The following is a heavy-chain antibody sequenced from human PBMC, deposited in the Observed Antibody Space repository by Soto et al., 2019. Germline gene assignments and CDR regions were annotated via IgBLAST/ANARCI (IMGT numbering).Heavy chain of an antibody. D-gene: IGHD4-4*01. CDR2: IIPIFGTA. Sequence: GASVKVSCKASGGTFSSYAISWVRQAPGQGLEWMGGIIPIFGTANYAQKFQGRVTITADESTSTAYMELSSLRSEDTAGYYCARGRHDYSNFDYWGQGTLVTVSS. CDR3: ARGRHDYSNFDY. J-gene: IGHJ4*02. V-gene: IGHV1-69*13. CDR1: GGTFSSYA.